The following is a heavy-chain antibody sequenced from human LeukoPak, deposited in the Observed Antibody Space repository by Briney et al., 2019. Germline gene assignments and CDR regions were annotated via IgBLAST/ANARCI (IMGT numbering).Heavy chain of an antibody. D-gene: IGHD2-21*01. CDR3: AKSADGYSACDY. V-gene: IGHV3-30*18. CDR2: ISYDGSNK. CDR1: GFTFSSYG. Sequence: PGGSLRLSCAASGFTFSSYGMHWVRQAPGKGLEWVGVISYDGSNKYYADSVKGRFTISRDNSKNTLYLQMNSLRAEDTAVYYCAKSADGYSACDYWGQGTLVTVSS. J-gene: IGHJ4*02.